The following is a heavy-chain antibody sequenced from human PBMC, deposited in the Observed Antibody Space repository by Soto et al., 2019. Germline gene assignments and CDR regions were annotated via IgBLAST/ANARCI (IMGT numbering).Heavy chain of an antibody. V-gene: IGHV4-30-4*01. CDR2: IYYSGST. Sequence: QVQLQESGPGLVKPSQTLSLTCIVSGGSISSGDYYWSWIRQPPGKGLEWIGYIYYSGSTYYNPSLKRRVTISVDTSNNQFSLKLSSVTAADTAVYYCATTLYDVGGYGYFDYWGQGTLVTVSS. D-gene: IGHD3-22*01. CDR1: GGSISSGDYY. CDR3: ATTLYDVGGYGYFDY. J-gene: IGHJ4*02.